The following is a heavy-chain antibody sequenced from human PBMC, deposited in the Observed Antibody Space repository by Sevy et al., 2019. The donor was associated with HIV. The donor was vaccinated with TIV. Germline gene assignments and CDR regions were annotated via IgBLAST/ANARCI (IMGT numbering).Heavy chain of an antibody. D-gene: IGHD2-2*01. CDR3: ARRSPYQDDAFDI. Sequence: GESLKISCKGSGYSFTSYWIGWVRQMPGKGLEWMGIIYPGDSDTRYSPSFQGPVTISADKSISTAYLQWSSLKASDTALYYCARRSPYQDDAFDIWGQGTMVTVSS. CDR1: GYSFTSYW. V-gene: IGHV5-51*01. CDR2: IYPGDSDT. J-gene: IGHJ3*02.